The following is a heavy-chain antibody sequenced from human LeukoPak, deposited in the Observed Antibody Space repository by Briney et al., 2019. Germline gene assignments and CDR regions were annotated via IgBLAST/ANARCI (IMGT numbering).Heavy chain of an antibody. CDR3: ARDRIYGGNFNYFDY. Sequence: GGSLRLSCAASGFTFSSYEMNWVRQAPGKGLEWVSYISSSGSTIYYADSVKGRFTISRDNAKNSLYLQMNSLRAEDTAVYYCARDRIYGGNFNYFDYWGQGTLVTVSS. CDR2: ISSSGSTI. CDR1: GFTFSSYE. J-gene: IGHJ4*02. V-gene: IGHV3-48*03. D-gene: IGHD4-23*01.